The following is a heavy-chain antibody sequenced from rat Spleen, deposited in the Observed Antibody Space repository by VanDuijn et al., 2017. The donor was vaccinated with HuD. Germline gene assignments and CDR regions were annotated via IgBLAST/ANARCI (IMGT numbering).Heavy chain of an antibody. J-gene: IGHJ3*01. CDR1: GHSITSSYR. D-gene: IGHD1-2*01. Sequence: EVQLQESGPGLVKPSQSLSLTCSVTGHSITSSYRWNWIRKFPGNKLEWMGYINSAGSTNYNPSLKSRISITRDTSKNQFFLQVNSVTTEDTATYYCTRLYYYSRPGLFAYWGQGTLVTVSS. CDR2: INSAGST. CDR3: TRLYYYSRPGLFAY. V-gene: IGHV3-3*01.